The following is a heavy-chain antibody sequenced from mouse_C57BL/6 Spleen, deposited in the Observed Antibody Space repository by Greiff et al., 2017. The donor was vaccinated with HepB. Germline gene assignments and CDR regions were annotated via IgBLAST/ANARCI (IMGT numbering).Heavy chain of an antibody. J-gene: IGHJ4*01. CDR1: GYTFTDYY. V-gene: IGHV1-26*01. D-gene: IGHD3-1*01. Sequence: VQLKQSGPELVKPGASVKISCKASGYTFTDYYMNWVKQSHGKSLEWIGDINPNNGGTSYNQKFKGKATLTVDKSSSTAYMELRSLTSEDSAVYYCAKQLGEAMDYWGQGTSVTVSS. CDR2: INPNNGGT. CDR3: AKQLGEAMDY.